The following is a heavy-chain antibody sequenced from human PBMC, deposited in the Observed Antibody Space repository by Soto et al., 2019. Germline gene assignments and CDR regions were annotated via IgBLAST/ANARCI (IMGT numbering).Heavy chain of an antibody. CDR1: GVSISGHY. CDR3: ARNYGYNSGWYPFDH. V-gene: IGHV4-59*11. D-gene: IGHD6-19*01. Sequence: SETLSLTWTVSGVSISGHYLNWIRQPPGKGLEWIGSIHSIGSTNYNPSLKSRVTMSVNTSKNKFSLKLNSVTAADTAVDYCARNYGYNSGWYPFDHWGQGTLVTVSS. CDR2: IHSIGST. J-gene: IGHJ4*02.